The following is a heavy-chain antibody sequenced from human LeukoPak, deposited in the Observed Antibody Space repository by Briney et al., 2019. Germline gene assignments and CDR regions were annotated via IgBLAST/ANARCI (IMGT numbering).Heavy chain of an antibody. CDR2: IRSKAYGGTT. Sequence: GGSLRLSCAASGFTFSSYWMSWVRQAPGKGLEWVGFIRSKAYGGTTEYAASVKGRFTISRDDSKSIAYLQMNSLKTEDTAVYYCTRDTFWHYDSKGEFDYWGQGTLVTVSS. CDR1: GFTFSSYW. V-gene: IGHV3-49*04. J-gene: IGHJ4*02. CDR3: TRDTFWHYDSKGEFDY. D-gene: IGHD3-22*01.